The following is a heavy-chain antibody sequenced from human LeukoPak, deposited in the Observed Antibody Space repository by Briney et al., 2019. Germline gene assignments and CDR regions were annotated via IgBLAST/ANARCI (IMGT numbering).Heavy chain of an antibody. V-gene: IGHV1-69*05. D-gene: IGHD5-24*01. Sequence: SVKVFCKASAGTFSSYAISWVRQAPGQGLEWMGRIIPIFGTANYAQKFQGRVTITTDESTSTAYMELSSLRSEDTAVYYCARVAVGDGYNFFDYWGQGTLVTVSS. CDR2: IIPIFGTA. CDR1: AGTFSSYA. J-gene: IGHJ4*02. CDR3: ARVAVGDGYNFFDY.